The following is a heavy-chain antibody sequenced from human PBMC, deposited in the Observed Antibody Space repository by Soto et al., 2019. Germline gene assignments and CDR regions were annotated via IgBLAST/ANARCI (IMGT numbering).Heavy chain of an antibody. CDR3: ARAAYNIDY. Sequence: PSETLSLTCTVSGDSISSYYWSWIRQPPGKGLEWIGYIYYIGDTNYNPSLKSRVTISVDTSKNQFSLKLRSVTAADTAVYYCARAAYNIDYWGQGTLVTVSS. CDR2: IYYIGDT. D-gene: IGHD1-1*01. CDR1: GDSISSYY. J-gene: IGHJ4*02. V-gene: IGHV4-59*01.